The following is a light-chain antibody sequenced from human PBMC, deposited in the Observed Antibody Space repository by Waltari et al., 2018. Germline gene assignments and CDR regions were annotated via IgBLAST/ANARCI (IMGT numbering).Light chain of an antibody. Sequence: DIVMTQSPDSLAVSLGERATINCKSSQSVLYSSNNKNYLAWYQQKPGQPPKLLIYWASTRESGVPDRFSGSGSGTDFTLTISSLQAEDVAVYYCQQYYSTPHTFGLGTKVDIK. J-gene: IGKJ3*01. CDR3: QQYYSTPHT. V-gene: IGKV4-1*01. CDR2: WAS. CDR1: QSVLYSSNNKNY.